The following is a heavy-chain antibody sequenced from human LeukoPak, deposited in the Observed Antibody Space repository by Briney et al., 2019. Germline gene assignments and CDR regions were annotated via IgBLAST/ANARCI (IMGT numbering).Heavy chain of an antibody. D-gene: IGHD3-22*01. CDR1: GGSFSGYY. CDR2: IYYSGST. V-gene: IGHV4-34*01. Sequence: SETLSLTCAVYGGSFSGYYWSWIRQPPGKGLEWIGSIYYSGSTYYNPSLKSRVTISVDTSKNQFSLKLSSVTAADTAVYYCARRGKYYYDSSGYYYGWFDPWGQGTLVTVSS. J-gene: IGHJ5*02. CDR3: ARRGKYYYDSSGYYYGWFDP.